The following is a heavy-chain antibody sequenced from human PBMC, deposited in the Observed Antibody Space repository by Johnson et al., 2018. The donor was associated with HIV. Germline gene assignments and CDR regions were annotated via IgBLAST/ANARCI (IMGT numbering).Heavy chain of an antibody. CDR1: GFTFSSYA. D-gene: IGHD1-26*01. V-gene: IGHV3-30-3*01. CDR2: ISYDGSNK. CDR3: ARGEGDSGVLLDACDI. J-gene: IGHJ3*02. Sequence: QVQLVESGGGVVQPGRSLRLSCAASGFTFSSYAMHWVRQAPGKGLEWVAVISYDGSNKYYADSVKGRFTISRDNSKNTLYLQMNSLRAGDTAVYYCARGEGDSGVLLDACDIWGQGTMVTVSS.